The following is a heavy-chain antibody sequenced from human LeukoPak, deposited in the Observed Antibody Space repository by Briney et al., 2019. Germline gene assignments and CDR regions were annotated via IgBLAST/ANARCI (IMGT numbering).Heavy chain of an antibody. J-gene: IGHJ3*02. CDR1: GGSFSGYY. Sequence: PSETLSLTCAVYGGSFSGYYWSWIRQPPGKGLEWIGEINHSGSTNYNPSLKSRVTISVDTSKNQFSLKLSSVTAADTAVYYCARGRGDYVWGSYSGVGAFDIWAKGQWSPSLQ. V-gene: IGHV4-34*01. CDR3: ARGRGDYVWGSYSGVGAFDI. CDR2: INHSGST. D-gene: IGHD3-16*01.